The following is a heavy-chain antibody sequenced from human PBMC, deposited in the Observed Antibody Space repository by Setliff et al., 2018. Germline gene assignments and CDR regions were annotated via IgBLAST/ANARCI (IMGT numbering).Heavy chain of an antibody. Sequence: PSETLSLTCAGSGGSISSSNWWSWVRQPPGKGLEWIGEIYHSGSTNYNPSLKSRVTISVDKSKNQSSLKLSSVTAADTAVYYCANGVWGSYRYTDAFDIWGQGTMVTVSS. V-gene: IGHV4-4*02. D-gene: IGHD3-16*02. CDR3: ANGVWGSYRYTDAFDI. J-gene: IGHJ3*02. CDR1: GGSISSSNW. CDR2: IYHSGST.